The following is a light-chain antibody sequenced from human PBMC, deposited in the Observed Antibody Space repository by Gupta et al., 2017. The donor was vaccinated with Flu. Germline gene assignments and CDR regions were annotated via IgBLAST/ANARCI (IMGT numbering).Light chain of an antibody. CDR1: SSDVGGYNY. Sequence: QSALTQPASVSGSPGQSITISCTGTSSDVGGYNYVSCYQQHPGKAHKLMIYEVSNRPSGVSNRFSGSKSGNTASLTISGRQAEDEADYYCSSDTSSSTWVFGGGTKLTVL. V-gene: IGLV2-14*01. CDR2: EVS. J-gene: IGLJ3*02. CDR3: SSDTSSSTWV.